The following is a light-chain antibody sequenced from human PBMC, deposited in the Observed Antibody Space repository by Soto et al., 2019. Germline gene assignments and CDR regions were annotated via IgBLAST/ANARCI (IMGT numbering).Light chain of an antibody. CDR1: SSDVVTYNL. V-gene: IGLV2-23*03. Sequence: QSVLTQPASVSGSPGQSISISCTGTSSDVVTYNLVSWYQQHPGKAPTVLIYEGTKRPSGVSNRFSGSKSGNTASLTISGLQTEDEADYSCYSFAGSTTFSYVFGPGTKVTVL. J-gene: IGLJ1*01. CDR2: EGT. CDR3: YSFAGSTTFSYV.